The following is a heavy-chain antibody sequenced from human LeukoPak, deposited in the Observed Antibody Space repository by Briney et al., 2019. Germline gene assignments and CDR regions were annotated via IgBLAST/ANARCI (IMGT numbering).Heavy chain of an antibody. CDR1: GGSISSYY. CDR2: IYYSGST. Sequence: SETLSLTCTVSGGSISSYYWSWIRQPPGKGLEWIGYIYYSGSTNYNPSLKSRVTISVDASKNQFSLELSSVTAADTAVYYCARGLAARPFDYWGQGTLVTVSS. J-gene: IGHJ4*02. V-gene: IGHV4-59*01. CDR3: ARGLAARPFDY. D-gene: IGHD6-6*01.